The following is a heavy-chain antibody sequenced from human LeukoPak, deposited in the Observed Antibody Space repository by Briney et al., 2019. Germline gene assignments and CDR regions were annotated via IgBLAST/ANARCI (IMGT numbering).Heavy chain of an antibody. J-gene: IGHJ3*02. CDR3: ARSDYGGNTDAFDI. CDR2: INAGNGNK. V-gene: IGHV1-3*01. Sequence: ASVQVSCKASGYTFTSYAIHWVRQPPGQRLEWMGWINAGNGNKKYSQKFQDRVTITSNTSISTAYMELSSLRAGDTAVYYCARSDYGGNTDAFDIWGQGTMVTVSS. CDR1: GYTFTSYA. D-gene: IGHD4-23*01.